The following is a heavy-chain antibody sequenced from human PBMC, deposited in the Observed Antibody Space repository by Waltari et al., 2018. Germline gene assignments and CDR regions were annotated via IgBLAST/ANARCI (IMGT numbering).Heavy chain of an antibody. V-gene: IGHV4-4*02. J-gene: IGHJ4*02. Sequence: QVQLPESGPGLVMPSGTLSPPCGVSGDSMSGNYWWSWGRQPPGKGLEWIGQVHRSGRTNYNPPLESRVTVSIDTFNSQFSLEVTSATAADTALYFCARDRGRGLYLDSWGRGILVTVSP. CDR1: GDSMSGNYW. CDR2: VHRSGRT. D-gene: IGHD2-15*01. CDR3: ARDRGRGLYLDS.